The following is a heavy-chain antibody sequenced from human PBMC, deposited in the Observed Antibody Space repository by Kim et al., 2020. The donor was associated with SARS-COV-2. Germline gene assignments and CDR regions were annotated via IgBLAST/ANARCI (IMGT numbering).Heavy chain of an antibody. CDR1: GGSISSSSYY. V-gene: IGHV4-39*01. Sequence: SETLSLTCTVSGGSISSSSYYWGWIRQPPGKGLEWIGSIYYSGSTYYNPSLKSRVTISVDTSKNQFSLKLSSVTAADTAVYYCASLSGYKVFDYWGQGTLVTVSS. D-gene: IGHD5-12*01. CDR2: IYYSGST. J-gene: IGHJ4*02. CDR3: ASLSGYKVFDY.